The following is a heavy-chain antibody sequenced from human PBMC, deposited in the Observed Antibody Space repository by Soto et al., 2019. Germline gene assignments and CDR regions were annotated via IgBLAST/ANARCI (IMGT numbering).Heavy chain of an antibody. J-gene: IGHJ6*02. V-gene: IGHV1-2*04. CDR1: GYTFTDYY. Sequence: ASVKVSCKAFGYTFTDYYMHWVRQAPGQGLQWMGWINPNSGGTNYAQKFQGWVTMTRDTSISTAYMELSRLRSDDTAVYYCARAYYDSSGYRMDVWGQGTTVTVSS. D-gene: IGHD3-22*01. CDR2: INPNSGGT. CDR3: ARAYYDSSGYRMDV.